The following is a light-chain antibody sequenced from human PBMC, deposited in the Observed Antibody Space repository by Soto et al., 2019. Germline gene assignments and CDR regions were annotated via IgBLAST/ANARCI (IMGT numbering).Light chain of an antibody. CDR3: TSYTTSSTYV. CDR1: SSDVGSYNR. V-gene: IGLV2-18*02. J-gene: IGLJ1*01. Sequence: QSVLTQPPSVSGSPGQSVATSCTGTSSDVGSYNRVSWYQQSPGTAPKLMIYEVNNRPSGVPDRFSGSKSGNTASLTISGLQPEDEGDYYCTSYTTSSTYVFGTGTKVTVL. CDR2: EVN.